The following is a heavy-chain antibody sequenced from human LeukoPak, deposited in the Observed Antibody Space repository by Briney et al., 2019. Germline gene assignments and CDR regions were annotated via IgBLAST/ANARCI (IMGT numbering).Heavy chain of an antibody. J-gene: IGHJ4*02. CDR1: GGSFSGYY. CDR3: ARDYGDYYFDY. Sequence: SETLSLTCAVYGGSFSGYYWSWIRQPPGKGLEWIGEINHSGSTNYNPSLKSRVTISVDTSKNQFSLKLSSVTAADTAVYYCARDYGDYYFDYWGQGTLVTVSS. V-gene: IGHV4-34*01. D-gene: IGHD4-17*01. CDR2: INHSGST.